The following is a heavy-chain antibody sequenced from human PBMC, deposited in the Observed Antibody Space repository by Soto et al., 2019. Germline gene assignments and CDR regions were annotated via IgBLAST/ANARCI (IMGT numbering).Heavy chain of an antibody. D-gene: IGHD2-15*01. CDR1: GFTFSSYG. Sequence: GGSLRLSCAASGFTFSSYGMHWVRQAPGKGLEWVAVISYDGSNKYYADSVKGRFTISRDNSKNMLYLQMNSLRAEDTAVYYCAKEPLGYCSGGSCYGFDYWGQGTLVTVSS. CDR3: AKEPLGYCSGGSCYGFDY. CDR2: ISYDGSNK. V-gene: IGHV3-30*18. J-gene: IGHJ4*02.